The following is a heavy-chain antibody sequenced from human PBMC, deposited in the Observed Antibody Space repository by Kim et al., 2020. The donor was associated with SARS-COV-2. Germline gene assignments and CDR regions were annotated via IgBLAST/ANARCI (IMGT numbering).Heavy chain of an antibody. D-gene: IGHD7-27*01. Sequence: VRFTISRDKSKDTLYLQMNSMRAEDTAVYYCARDRQLGRDNIYYYYGMDVWGQGTTVTVSS. CDR3: ARDRQLGRDNIYYYYGMDV. V-gene: IGHV3-30*07. J-gene: IGHJ6*02.